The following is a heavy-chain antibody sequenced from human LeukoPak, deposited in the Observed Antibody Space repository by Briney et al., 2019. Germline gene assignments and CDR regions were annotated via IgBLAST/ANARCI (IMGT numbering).Heavy chain of an antibody. CDR1: GSSVSSGYY. Sequence: SQTLSLTCAVSGSSVSSGYYWGWIRQPPGKGLEWIGSIYHSGSTYYNPSLKSRVTISVDTSKNQFSLKLSSVTAADTAVYYCARVLWFGAYNFDYWGQGTLVTVSS. CDR2: IYHSGST. D-gene: IGHD3-10*01. CDR3: ARVLWFGAYNFDY. J-gene: IGHJ4*02. V-gene: IGHV4-38-2*01.